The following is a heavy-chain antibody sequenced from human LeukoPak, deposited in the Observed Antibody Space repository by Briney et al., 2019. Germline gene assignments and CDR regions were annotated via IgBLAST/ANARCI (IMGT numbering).Heavy chain of an antibody. D-gene: IGHD2-2*01. Sequence: SETLSLTCTVSGGSISSSSYYWGWIRQPPGKGLEWIGCIYYSGSTYYNPSLKSRVTISVDTSKNQFSLKLSCVTAADTAVYYCAREGSLCSSTSCYSYWGQGTLVTVSS. J-gene: IGHJ4*02. CDR2: IYYSGST. CDR3: AREGSLCSSTSCYSY. V-gene: IGHV4-39*01. CDR1: GGSISSSSYY.